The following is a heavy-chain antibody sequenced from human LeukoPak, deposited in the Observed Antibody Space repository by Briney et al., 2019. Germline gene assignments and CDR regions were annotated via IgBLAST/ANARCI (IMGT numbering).Heavy chain of an antibody. D-gene: IGHD6-13*01. CDR3: ARGYSSSL. J-gene: IGHJ4*02. CDR1: GFTFGKYW. CDR2: IKEDESEK. V-gene: IGHV3-7*03. Sequence: PGGSLRLSCVASGFTFGKYWMSWVRQAPGKGLEWVANIKEDESEKYYVDSVKGRFTISRDNAKNSLYLQMNSLRAEDTAVYYCARGYSSSLWGQGTLVTVSS.